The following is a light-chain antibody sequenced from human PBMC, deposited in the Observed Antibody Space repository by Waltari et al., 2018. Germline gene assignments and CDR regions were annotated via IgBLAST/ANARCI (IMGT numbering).Light chain of an antibody. CDR1: QSLVFSDGNHY. CDR3: MQGTHWPWT. J-gene: IGKJ1*01. Sequence: DVGMTQSPPSLPVTLGQPASISCRSRQSLVFSDGNHYLNWFHQRPGQSPRRLIYQVSDRDSGVPDRFSGSGSGTDFTLKISRVEAEDVGLYYCMQGTHWPWTFGQGTKVEIK. CDR2: QVS. V-gene: IGKV2-30*01.